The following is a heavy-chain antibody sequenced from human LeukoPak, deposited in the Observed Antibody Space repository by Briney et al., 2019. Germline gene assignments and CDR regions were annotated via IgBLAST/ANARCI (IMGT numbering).Heavy chain of an antibody. CDR1: GGSISSSSYY. D-gene: IGHD2-15*01. CDR2: IYYSGST. V-gene: IGHV4-31*03. Sequence: SETLSLTCTVSGGSISSSSYYWGWIRQHPGKGLEWIGYIYYSGSTYYNPSLKSRVTISVDTSKNQFSLKLSSVTAADTAVYYCARGYYYFDYWGQGTLVTVSS. J-gene: IGHJ4*02. CDR3: ARGYYYFDY.